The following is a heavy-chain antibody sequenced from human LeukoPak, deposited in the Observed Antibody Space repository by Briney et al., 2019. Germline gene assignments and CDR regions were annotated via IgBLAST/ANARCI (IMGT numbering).Heavy chain of an antibody. CDR3: AVSRPTYYYGSGSWDNWFDP. Sequence: SQTLSLTCAISGDSVSSNSAAWNWIRQSPSRGLEWLGRTYYRSKWYNDYAVSVKSRITINPDTSKNQFSLQLNSVTPEDTAVYYCAVSRPTYYYGSGSWDNWFDPWGQGTLVTVSS. D-gene: IGHD3-10*01. CDR1: GDSVSSNSAA. J-gene: IGHJ5*02. CDR2: TYYRSKWYN. V-gene: IGHV6-1*01.